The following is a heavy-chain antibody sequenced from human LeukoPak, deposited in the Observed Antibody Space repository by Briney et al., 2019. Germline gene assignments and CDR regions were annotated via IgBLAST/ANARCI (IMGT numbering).Heavy chain of an antibody. J-gene: IGHJ4*02. CDR2: ISGSGGST. CDR1: GFTFSSYA. Sequence: GGSLRLSCAASGFTFSSYAMSWVRQAPGKGLEGVSAISGSGGSTYHADPVKGRFTISRDNSKNTLYLQMNSLRVEDPAVYYCAKDWVKNYYDSSGYFDYWGQGTLVTVSS. V-gene: IGHV3-23*01. CDR3: AKDWVKNYYDSSGYFDY. D-gene: IGHD3-22*01.